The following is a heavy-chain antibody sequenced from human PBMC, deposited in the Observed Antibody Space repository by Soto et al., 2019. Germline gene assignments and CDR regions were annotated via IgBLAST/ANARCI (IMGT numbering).Heavy chain of an antibody. CDR3: ARDAAAGLNDY. J-gene: IGHJ4*02. D-gene: IGHD6-13*01. CDR1: GYTFTSYG. Sequence: QVQLVQSGAEVKKPGASVKVSCKASGYTFTSYGISWVRQAPGQGLEWMGWISAYNGNTKYVQKVQGRVTMTTDTSTSTAYMEPRSLRADDTAVYYCARDAAAGLNDYWGQGTPVTVSS. CDR2: ISAYNGNT. V-gene: IGHV1-18*01.